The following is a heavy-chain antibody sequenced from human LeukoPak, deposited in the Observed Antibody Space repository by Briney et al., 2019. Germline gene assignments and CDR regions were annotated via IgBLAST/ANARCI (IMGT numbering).Heavy chain of an antibody. CDR2: ITSGSSYI. J-gene: IGHJ3*02. CDR1: GFTFSYYT. CDR3: ARHGPTYFYDSSGVFDI. V-gene: IGHV3-21*01. Sequence: PGGSLRLSCAASGFTFSYYTMNWVRQAPGRGLEWVSSITSGSSYIYYADSVKGRFTISRANAKNSLYLQLNSLRADDTAVYYCARHGPTYFYDSSGVFDIWGQGTMVTVSS. D-gene: IGHD3-22*01.